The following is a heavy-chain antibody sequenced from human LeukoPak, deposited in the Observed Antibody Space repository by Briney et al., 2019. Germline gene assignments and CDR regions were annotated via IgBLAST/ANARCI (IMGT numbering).Heavy chain of an antibody. D-gene: IGHD3-16*01. J-gene: IGHJ4*02. V-gene: IGHV3-11*01. Sequence: GFALTVSCAPCLFSLSDYYMSWVGPASGRELEGISYITTSGTSTDYADSVKGRFTISRDNAKNSVVLQMDSLRAEDTAVYYCTRERRASYHAFESWGQGTLVSVSS. CDR2: ITTSGTST. CDR1: LFSLSDYY. CDR3: TRERRASYHAFES.